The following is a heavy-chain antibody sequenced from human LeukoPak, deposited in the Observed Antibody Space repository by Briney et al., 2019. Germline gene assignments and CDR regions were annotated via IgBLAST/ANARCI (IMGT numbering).Heavy chain of an antibody. CDR2: IYTSGST. CDR1: GCTISSCSYY. V-gene: IGHV4-61*02. J-gene: IGHJ5*02. Sequence: PSETLSLTCTVSGCTISSCSYYWSCLRQPAGKGLEWIGRIYTSGSTNYNPSLKSPVTISVDTSKIQFSLKLSSVTAADTGVYYCARAVRAAADLGWFDPWGQGTLVTVSS. CDR3: ARAVRAAADLGWFDP. D-gene: IGHD6-13*01.